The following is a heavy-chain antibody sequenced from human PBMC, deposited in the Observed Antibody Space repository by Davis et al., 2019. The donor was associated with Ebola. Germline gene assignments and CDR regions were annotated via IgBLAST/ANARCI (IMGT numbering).Heavy chain of an antibody. Sequence: PGGSLRLSCTASGFSFSDYAMNWIRQAPGLGLEWVSSISSSGTYIHYADSVKGRFIISRDNAKESLFLQMSSLRVEDTAVYYCSVSHTYLDLWGRGSLVTVS. J-gene: IGHJ2*01. CDR2: ISSSGTYI. V-gene: IGHV3-21*01. D-gene: IGHD5/OR15-5a*01. CDR3: SVSHTYLDL. CDR1: GFSFSDYA.